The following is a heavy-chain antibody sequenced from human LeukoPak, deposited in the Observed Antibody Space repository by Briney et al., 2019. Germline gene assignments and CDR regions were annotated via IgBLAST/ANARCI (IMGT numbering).Heavy chain of an antibody. D-gene: IGHD6-19*01. Sequence: ASVKVSCKASGYTFTSYGISWVRQAPGQGLEWMGWISAYNGNTNYAQKLQGRVTMTTDTSTSTAYMELRSLRSDDTAVYYCARYLKRYSSGREMFYFDYWGQGTLVTVSS. V-gene: IGHV1-18*01. CDR1: GYTFTSYG. CDR2: ISAYNGNT. J-gene: IGHJ4*02. CDR3: ARYLKRYSSGREMFYFDY.